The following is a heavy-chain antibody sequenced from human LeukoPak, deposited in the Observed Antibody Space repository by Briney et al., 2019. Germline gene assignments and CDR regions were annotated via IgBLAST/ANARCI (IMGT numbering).Heavy chain of an antibody. J-gene: IGHJ4*02. CDR2: IYYSGST. V-gene: IGHV4-59*01. Sequence: SETLSLTCTVSGGSISSYYWSWIRQPPGKGLEWIGYIYYSGSTNYNPSLKSRVTISVDTSKNQFSLKLSSVTAADTAVYYCARYYYDSSGYYVLDYRGQGTLVTVSS. CDR3: ARYYYDSSGYYVLDY. D-gene: IGHD3-22*01. CDR1: GGSISSYY.